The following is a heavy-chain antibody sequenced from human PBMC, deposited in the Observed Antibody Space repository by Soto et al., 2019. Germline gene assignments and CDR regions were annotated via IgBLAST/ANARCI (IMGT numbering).Heavy chain of an antibody. J-gene: IGHJ6*02. D-gene: IGHD3-22*01. CDR2: ISGSGGST. V-gene: IGHV3-23*01. Sequence: GGSLRLSCAASGFTFSSYAMSWVRQAPGKGLEWVSAISGSGGSTYYADSVKGRFTISRNNSKNTLYLQMNSLRAEDTAVYYCAKDQFYDSSGYFYYYYGMDVWGQGTTVTVSS. CDR1: GFTFSSYA. CDR3: AKDQFYDSSGYFYYYYGMDV.